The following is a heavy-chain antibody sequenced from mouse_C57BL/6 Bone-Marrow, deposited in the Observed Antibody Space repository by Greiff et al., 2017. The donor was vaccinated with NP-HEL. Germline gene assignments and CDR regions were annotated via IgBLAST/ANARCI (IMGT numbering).Heavy chain of an antibody. V-gene: IGHV1-4*01. CDR2: INPSSGYT. CDR3: AGRYDWDY. Sequence: QVQLKESGAELARPGASVKMSCKASGYTFTSYTMRWVKQRPGQGLEWIGYINPSSGYTKYNQKFKDKATLTADKSSSTAYMQLSSLTSEDSAVYYCAGRYDWDYWGQGTTLTVSS. J-gene: IGHJ2*01. D-gene: IGHD2-12*01. CDR1: GYTFTSYT.